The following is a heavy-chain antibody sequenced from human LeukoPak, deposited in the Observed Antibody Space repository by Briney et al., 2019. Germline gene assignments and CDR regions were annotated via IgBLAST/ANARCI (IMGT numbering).Heavy chain of an antibody. V-gene: IGHV1-69*13. J-gene: IGHJ5*02. CDR2: IIPIFGTA. D-gene: IGHD3-22*01. CDR3: ASTMRDGWFDP. Sequence: SVKVSCKASGYTFTRYAMNWLRQAPGQGLEWMGGIIPIFGTANYAQKFQGRVTITADESTSTAYMELSSLRSEDTAVYYCASTMRDGWFDPWGREPWSPSPQ. CDR1: GYTFTRYA.